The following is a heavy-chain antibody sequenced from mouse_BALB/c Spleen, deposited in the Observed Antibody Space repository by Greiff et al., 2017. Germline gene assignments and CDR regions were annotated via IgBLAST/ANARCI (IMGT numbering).Heavy chain of an antibody. CDR2: ISTYYGDA. J-gene: IGHJ2*01. CDR3: ARDYGNLYFDY. Sequence: VQLQQSGAELVRPGVSVKISCKGSGYTFTDYAMHWVKQSHAKSLEWIGVISTYYGDASYNQKFKGKATMTVDKSSSTAYMELARLTSEDSAIYYCARDYGNLYFDYWGQGTTLTVSS. CDR1: GYTFTDYA. V-gene: IGHV1S137*01. D-gene: IGHD2-1*01.